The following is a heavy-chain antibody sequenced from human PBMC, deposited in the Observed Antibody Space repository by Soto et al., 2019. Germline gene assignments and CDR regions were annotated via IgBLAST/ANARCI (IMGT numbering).Heavy chain of an antibody. V-gene: IGHV3-23*01. CDR1: GFTFSSYA. D-gene: IGHD2-2*02. J-gene: IGHJ6*02. CDR2: ISGSGGST. Sequence: LRLSCAASGFTFSSYAMSWVRQAPGKGLEWVSAISGSGGSTYYADSVKGRFTISRDNPKNTLYLQMNSLRAEDTAVYYCAKDDTAGYYGMDVWGQGTTVTVSS. CDR3: AKDDTAGYYGMDV.